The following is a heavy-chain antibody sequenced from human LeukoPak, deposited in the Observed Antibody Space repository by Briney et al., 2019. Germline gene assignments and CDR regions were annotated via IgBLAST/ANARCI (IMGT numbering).Heavy chain of an antibody. CDR1: GFTFSSYS. D-gene: IGHD3-10*01. V-gene: IGHV3-21*01. J-gene: IGHJ4*02. CDR3: ARDRLSGSGSYPAWAHDY. CDR2: ISSSSSYI. Sequence: GGSLRLSCAVSGFTFSSYSMNWVRQAPGKGLEWVSSISSSSSYIYYADSVKGRFTISRDNAKNSLYLQMNSLRAEDTAVYYCARDRLSGSGSYPAWAHDYWGQGTLVTVSS.